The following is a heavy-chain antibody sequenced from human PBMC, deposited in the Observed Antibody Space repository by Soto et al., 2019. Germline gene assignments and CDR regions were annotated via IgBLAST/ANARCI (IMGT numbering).Heavy chain of an antibody. CDR3: ARRGFYYDSSGYYNEVYYYGMDV. CDR2: IYYSGST. D-gene: IGHD3-22*01. CDR1: GGSISSYY. Sequence: PSETLSLTCTVSGGSISSYYWSWIRQPPGKGLEWIGYIYYSGSTNYNPSLKSRVTISVDTSKNQFSLKLSSVTAADTAVYYCARRGFYYDSSGYYNEVYYYGMDVWGQGTTVTVSS. J-gene: IGHJ6*02. V-gene: IGHV4-59*01.